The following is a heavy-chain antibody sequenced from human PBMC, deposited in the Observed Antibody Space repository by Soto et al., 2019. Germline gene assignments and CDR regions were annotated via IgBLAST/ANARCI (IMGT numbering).Heavy chain of an antibody. Sequence: QVKLVQSGAEVKKAGASVKVSCKASGYTFISYGIAWVRQAPGQGLEWKGWISTYNGKTKYAQKFQDRVTMTTDTSTSTAYMDVRSLRSDDTALYYCARAGYATSWVGSLHTGVHGVEIDFCGQGTLVTVSS. CDR1: GYTFISYG. CDR2: ISTYNGKT. D-gene: IGHD6-13*01. J-gene: IGHJ4*02. V-gene: IGHV1-18*01. CDR3: ARAGYATSWVGSLHTGVHGVEIDF.